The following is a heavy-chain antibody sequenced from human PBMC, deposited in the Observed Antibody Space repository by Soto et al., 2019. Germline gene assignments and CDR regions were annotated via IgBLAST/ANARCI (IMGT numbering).Heavy chain of an antibody. D-gene: IGHD6-19*01. CDR2: INPSGGST. CDR3: ARDSGAQWLDRSDAFDI. Sequence: ASVKVSCKASGYTFTSYYMHWVRQAPGQGLEWMGIINPSGGSTSYAQKFQGRATMTRDTSTSTVYMELSSLRSEDTAVYYCARDSGAQWLDRSDAFDIWGQGTMVTVS. J-gene: IGHJ3*02. CDR1: GYTFTSYY. V-gene: IGHV1-46*01.